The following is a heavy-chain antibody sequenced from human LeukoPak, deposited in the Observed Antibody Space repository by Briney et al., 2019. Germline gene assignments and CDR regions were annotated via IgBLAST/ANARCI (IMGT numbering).Heavy chain of an antibody. V-gene: IGHV5-10-1*01. CDR1: GYSFTSYW. D-gene: IGHD1-1*01. CDR2: IDPSDSYT. Sequence: GESLKISCKGSGYSFTSYWISWVRQMPGKGLEWMGRIDPSDSYTNYSPSFQGHVTISADKSISTAYLQWSSLEASDTAMYYCARLTTGTTSSDYWGQGTLVTVSS. J-gene: IGHJ4*02. CDR3: ARLTTGTTSSDY.